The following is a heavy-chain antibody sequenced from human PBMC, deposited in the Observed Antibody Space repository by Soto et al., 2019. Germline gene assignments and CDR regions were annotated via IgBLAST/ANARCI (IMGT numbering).Heavy chain of an antibody. CDR2: ISSSSSYI. Sequence: EVQLVESGGGLVKPGGSLRLCCAASGFSFRSYSMNWVRQAPGKGLEWVSFISSSSSYINYADSVKGRFTISRDNAKNSLFLQMNSLRAEDTAVYYCARVGTYYGSGSPYYSDYWGQGTLVSVSS. J-gene: IGHJ4*02. V-gene: IGHV3-21*01. CDR3: ARVGTYYGSGSPYYSDY. CDR1: GFSFRSYS. D-gene: IGHD3-10*01.